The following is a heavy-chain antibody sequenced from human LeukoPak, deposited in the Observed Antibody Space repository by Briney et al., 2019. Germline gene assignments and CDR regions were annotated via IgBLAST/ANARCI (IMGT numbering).Heavy chain of an antibody. CDR2: IIPIFGTA. CDR3: ARVLSGYHP. CDR1: GGTFSSYT. Sequence: ASVKVSCKASGGTFSSYTINWVRQAPGQGLEWMGGIIPIFGTAYYAQKFQGRVTITADESTSTAYMELSSLKSEDTAVYYCARVLSGYHPWGQGTLVTVSS. V-gene: IGHV1-69*13. D-gene: IGHD5-12*01. J-gene: IGHJ5*02.